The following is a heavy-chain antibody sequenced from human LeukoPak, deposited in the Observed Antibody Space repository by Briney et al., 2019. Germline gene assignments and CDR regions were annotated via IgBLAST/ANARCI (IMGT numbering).Heavy chain of an antibody. CDR2: IIPIFGTA. D-gene: IGHD3/OR15-3a*01. CDR1: GGTFSSYA. Sequence: GASVRLSCKASGGTFSSYAMSWVRQAPGQGLEWMGGIIPIFGTANYAQKFQGRVTTTADESTSTAYMELSSLRSEDTAVYCRAIVLDDSPTECYFDYWGARTPVTVSS. CDR3: AIVLDDSPTECYFDY. J-gene: IGHJ4*02. V-gene: IGHV1-69*01.